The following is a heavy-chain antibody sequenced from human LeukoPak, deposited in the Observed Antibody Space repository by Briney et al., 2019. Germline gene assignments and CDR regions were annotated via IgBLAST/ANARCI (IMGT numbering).Heavy chain of an antibody. J-gene: IGHJ4*02. CDR3: AKQLGYCSDGSCYFPY. V-gene: IGHV3-23*01. Sequence: GGSLRLSCAASRFTFSSSAMSWVRQAPGKGLEWVSAISNNGGYTYYADSVLGRFTISRDNSKSTLCLQMNSLRAEDTAVYYCAKQLGYCSDGSCYFPYWGQGTLVTVSS. D-gene: IGHD2-15*01. CDR2: ISNNGGYT. CDR1: RFTFSSSA.